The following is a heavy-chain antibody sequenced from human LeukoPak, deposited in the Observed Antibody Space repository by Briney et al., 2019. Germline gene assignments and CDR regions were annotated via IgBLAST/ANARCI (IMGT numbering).Heavy chain of an antibody. D-gene: IGHD6-19*01. V-gene: IGHV4-59*01. Sequence: SETLSLTCTVSGGSISSDYWSWIRQPPGEGLEWIGYIYYTGSTTYHPSLKSRLTISLDTSKNQFSLKLTSVTAADTAVYYCARHIAVGEDVWGQGTKVTVCS. J-gene: IGHJ6*02. CDR1: GGSISSDY. CDR2: IYYTGST. CDR3: ARHIAVGEDV.